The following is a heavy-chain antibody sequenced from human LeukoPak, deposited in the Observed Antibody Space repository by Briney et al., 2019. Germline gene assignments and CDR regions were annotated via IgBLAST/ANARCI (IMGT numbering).Heavy chain of an antibody. Sequence: GGSLRLSCAASGFTFSSYEMNWVRQAPGKGLEWVSYIRSSGSTIYYADSVKGRFTISRDNAKNSVYLQMNSLRAEDTAVYYCAREVRGAVDYWGQGTLVTVSS. V-gene: IGHV3-48*03. J-gene: IGHJ4*02. D-gene: IGHD3-10*01. CDR3: AREVRGAVDY. CDR1: GFTFSSYE. CDR2: IRSSGSTI.